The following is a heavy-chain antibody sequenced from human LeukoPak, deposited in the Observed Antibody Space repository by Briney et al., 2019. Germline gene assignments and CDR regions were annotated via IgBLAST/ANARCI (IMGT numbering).Heavy chain of an antibody. CDR2: INSDGSTT. CDR3: ARGRLTSSSVTTNY. J-gene: IGHJ4*02. Sequence: GGSLRLSCAASGFTFSTYWMHWVRQAPGKGLVWVSRINSDGSTTTYADSVKGRFTISRDNAKNTLYLQMNSLRAEDTAVYYCARGRLTSSSVTTNYWGQGTLVTVSS. V-gene: IGHV3-74*01. D-gene: IGHD4-17*01. CDR1: GFTFSTYW.